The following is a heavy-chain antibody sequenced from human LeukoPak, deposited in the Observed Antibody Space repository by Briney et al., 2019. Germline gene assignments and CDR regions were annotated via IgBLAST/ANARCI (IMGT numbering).Heavy chain of an antibody. D-gene: IGHD3/OR15-3a*01. CDR3: ARERTGFYAEY. CDR1: GFTFSSYA. V-gene: IGHV3-30*04. CDR2: ISHDGSAP. J-gene: IGHJ4*02. Sequence: GGSLRLSCAASGFTFSSYAMNWVRQAPGKGLEWVAPISHDGSAPFYADSVKGRFIISKDSPQNTLYLQMNSLRPEDTAVYYCARERTGFYAEYWGQGTLVTVSS.